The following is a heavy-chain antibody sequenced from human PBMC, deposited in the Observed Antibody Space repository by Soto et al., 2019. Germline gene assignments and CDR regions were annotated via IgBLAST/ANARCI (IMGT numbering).Heavy chain of an antibody. CDR1: GYTFTGYY. J-gene: IGHJ4*02. Sequence: QVQLVQSGAEVKKPGASVKVSCKASGYTFTGYYMHWVRQAPGQGLEWMGWINPKSGGTNYAQKFQARATMTRNTSNTTAFIAQSRLRSDNTALYYCAREGEAGLPQRDLGQGTLVTLYS. D-gene: IGHD3-16*01. CDR3: AREGEAGLPQRD. CDR2: INPKSGGT. V-gene: IGHV1-2*02.